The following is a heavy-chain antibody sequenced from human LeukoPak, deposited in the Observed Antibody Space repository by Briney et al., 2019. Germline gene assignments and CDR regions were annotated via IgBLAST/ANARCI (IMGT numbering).Heavy chain of an antibody. CDR1: GGSISSYY. CDR2: IYYSGST. Sequence: SETLSLTCTVSGGSISSYYWSWIRQPPGKGLEWIGYIYYSGSTNYNPSLKSRVTISVDTSKNQFSLKLSSVTAADTAVYYCARGRDSSSWYGEIEKGFDYWGQGTLVTVSS. D-gene: IGHD6-13*01. V-gene: IGHV4-59*01. J-gene: IGHJ4*02. CDR3: ARGRDSSSWYGEIEKGFDY.